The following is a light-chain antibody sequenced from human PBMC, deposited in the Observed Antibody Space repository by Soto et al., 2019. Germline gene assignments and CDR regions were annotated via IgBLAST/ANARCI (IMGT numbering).Light chain of an antibody. J-gene: IGKJ3*01. CDR2: GAS. Sequence: EIVLTQSPGTLSLSPGERATLSCRASQSVSSSYLAWYQQKPGQAPRPLIYGASSRATGIPDRFSGSGSGTAFTLTISRLEPEDFAVYYGQQDGSSPLTFGPGTKVDIK. CDR1: QSVSSSY. V-gene: IGKV3-20*01. CDR3: QQDGSSPLT.